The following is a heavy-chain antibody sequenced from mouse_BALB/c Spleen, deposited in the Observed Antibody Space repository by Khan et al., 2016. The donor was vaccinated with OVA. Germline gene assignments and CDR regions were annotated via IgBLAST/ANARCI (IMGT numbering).Heavy chain of an antibody. Sequence: VQLQESGPGLVAPSQSLSITCTVSGSSSTSYGVSWARQTPGKGLEWLGVIWSDGNTNYHSSLKSRLTITKDNSKSQVLLKLNSSQTDDTATYYCAFIFYAYDWFAYVGQGTLVTVSA. CDR2: IWSDGNT. CDR3: AFIFYAYDWFAY. D-gene: IGHD2-2*01. CDR1: GSSSTSYG. V-gene: IGHV2-3*01. J-gene: IGHJ3*01.